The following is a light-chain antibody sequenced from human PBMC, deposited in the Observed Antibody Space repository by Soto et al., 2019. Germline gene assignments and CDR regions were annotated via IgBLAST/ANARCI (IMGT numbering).Light chain of an antibody. CDR1: QSVSTN. CDR2: GAS. J-gene: IGKJ5*01. V-gene: IGKV3-15*01. CDR3: QQYSSSPS. Sequence: EIVMTQSPTTLSVSPGERATLSCRASQSVSTNLACYQQKPGQVPSLIIYGASTRASGIPARFSGSGSGTEFTLTIVSLQSQDFAVYYCQQYSSSPSFGQGTRLQIQ.